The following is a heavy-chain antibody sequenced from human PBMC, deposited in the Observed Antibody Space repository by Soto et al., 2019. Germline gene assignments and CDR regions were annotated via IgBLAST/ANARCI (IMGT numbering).Heavy chain of an antibody. CDR3: ARADYSDYGDALDI. Sequence: QLQLQESGSGLVKPSQTLSLTCTVSGGSITKTTYSWNWIRQPPGKGLEWIGYVYHRGRTNYNTSLKSRVTISADTSRNEFSLRLDSVTAADTAMYYCARADYSDYGDALDIWGQGTMVTVSS. CDR1: GGSITKTTYS. CDR2: VYHRGRT. V-gene: IGHV4-30-2*01. D-gene: IGHD4-17*01. J-gene: IGHJ3*02.